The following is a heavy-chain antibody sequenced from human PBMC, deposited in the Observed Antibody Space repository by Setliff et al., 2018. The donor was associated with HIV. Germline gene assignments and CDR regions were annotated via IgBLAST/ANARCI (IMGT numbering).Heavy chain of an antibody. D-gene: IGHD3-3*01. J-gene: IGHJ3*02. V-gene: IGHV1-2*06. CDR2: INPKSGGT. Sequence: ASVKVSCKASGYTFTGYYMHWVRQAPGQGPEWLGRINPKSGGTRYAQRFQGRVSMTRDTAISTAYMELSRLRSDDSSVYYCARLPFITIFGVLNGDDGFNIWGQGTMVTVSS. CDR3: ARLPFITIFGVLNGDDGFNI. CDR1: GYTFTGYY.